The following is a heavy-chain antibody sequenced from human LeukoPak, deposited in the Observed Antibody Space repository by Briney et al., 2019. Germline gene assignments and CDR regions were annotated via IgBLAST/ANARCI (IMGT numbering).Heavy chain of an antibody. D-gene: IGHD5-12*01. V-gene: IGHV3-30*18. J-gene: IGHJ4*02. CDR3: AKDGVATIMGGYFDY. CDR2: ISYDGSNK. Sequence: GGSLRLSRAASGFTFSSYGMHWVRQAPGKGLEWVAVISYDGSNKYYADSVKGRFTISRDNSKNTLYLQMNSLRAEDTAVYYCAKDGVATIMGGYFDYWGQGTLVTVSS. CDR1: GFTFSSYG.